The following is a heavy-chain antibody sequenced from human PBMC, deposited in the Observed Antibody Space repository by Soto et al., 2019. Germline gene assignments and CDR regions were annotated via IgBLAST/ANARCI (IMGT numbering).Heavy chain of an antibody. CDR1: GFTVSSNY. CDR3: AAANSEYDILTGAYLRWYYFDY. D-gene: IGHD3-9*01. J-gene: IGHJ4*02. Sequence: PGGSLRLSCAASGFTVSSNYMSWVRQAPGKGLEWVSVIYSGGSTYYADSVKGRFTISRDNSKNTLYLQMNSLRAEDTAVYYCAAANSEYDILTGAYLRWYYFDYWGQGTLVTVSS. CDR2: IYSGGST. V-gene: IGHV3-53*01.